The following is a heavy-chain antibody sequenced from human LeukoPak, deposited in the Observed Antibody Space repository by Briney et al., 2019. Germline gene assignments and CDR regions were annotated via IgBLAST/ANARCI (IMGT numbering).Heavy chain of an antibody. J-gene: IGHJ4*02. V-gene: IGHV1-18*01. D-gene: IGHD1-14*01. CDR2: ISAYNGNT. CDR3: ARGGQLTGSYYCDY. CDR1: GYTFTSYD. Sequence: EASVKVSCKASGYTFTSYDISWVRQAPGQGLEWMGWISAYNGNTNYAQKLQGRVTMTTDTSTSTAYMELRSLRSDDTAVYYCARGGQLTGSYYCDYWGQGTLVTVSS.